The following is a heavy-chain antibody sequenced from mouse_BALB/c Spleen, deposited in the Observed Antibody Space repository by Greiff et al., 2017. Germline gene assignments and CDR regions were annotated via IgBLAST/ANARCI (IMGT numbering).Heavy chain of an antibody. J-gene: IGHJ3*01. CDR2: IYPYNGGT. CDR3: ARHGYPWFAY. CDR1: GYTFTDYN. V-gene: IGHV1S29*02. Sequence: VQLQQSGPELVKPGASVKISCKASGYTFTDYNMHWVKQSHGKSLEWIGYIYPYNGGTGYNQKFKSKATLTVDNSSSTANMELRSLTSEDSAVYYCARHGYPWFAYWGQGTLVTVSA. D-gene: IGHD2-2*01.